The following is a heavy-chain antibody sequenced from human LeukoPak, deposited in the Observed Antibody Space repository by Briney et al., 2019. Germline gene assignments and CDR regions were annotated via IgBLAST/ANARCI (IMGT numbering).Heavy chain of an antibody. J-gene: IGHJ4*02. V-gene: IGHV4-59*11. D-gene: IGHD6-19*01. CDR1: GGSISPHY. CDR2: VFYTGST. Sequence: KTSETLSLTCTVSGGSISPHYWSWFRQPPGQGLEWVGYVFYTGSTNYNPSLKSRLTMSVDTSKNQVSLQLTSVTAADTAVYYCARYSGWYVAFDYWGQGTLVTVSS. CDR3: ARYSGWYVAFDY.